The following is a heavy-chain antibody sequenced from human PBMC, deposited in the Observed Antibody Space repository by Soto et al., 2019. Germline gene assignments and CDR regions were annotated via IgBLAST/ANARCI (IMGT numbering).Heavy chain of an antibody. D-gene: IGHD3-10*01. Sequence: SETLSLTCTVSGGSISSYYWGWIRQPPGKGLEWIGSIYYSGSTYYNPSLKSRVTISVDTSKNQFSLKLSSVTAADTAVYYCASELWFGDSARDYWGQGTLVTVSS. CDR3: ASELWFGDSARDY. CDR1: GGSISSYY. V-gene: IGHV4-39*01. J-gene: IGHJ4*02. CDR2: IYYSGST.